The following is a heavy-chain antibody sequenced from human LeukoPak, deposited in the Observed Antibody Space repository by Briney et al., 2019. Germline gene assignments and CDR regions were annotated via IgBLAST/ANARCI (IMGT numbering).Heavy chain of an antibody. CDR2: IIPIFHTT. CDR3: ARDIPGSSGYFNDAFDM. D-gene: IGHD3-22*01. J-gene: IGHJ3*02. Sequence: ASVKVSCQASGGTFSSYAISWVRQAPGQGLEWMGRIIPIFHTTNYAQKFQGRVTITTEQSTSTAYMELSSLRSEDTAVYYCARDIPGSSGYFNDAFDMWGQGTMVTVSS. CDR1: GGTFSSYA. V-gene: IGHV1-69*05.